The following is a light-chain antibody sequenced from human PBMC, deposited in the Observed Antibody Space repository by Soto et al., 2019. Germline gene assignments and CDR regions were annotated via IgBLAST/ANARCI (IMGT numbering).Light chain of an antibody. CDR2: GAS. J-gene: IGKJ1*01. CDR3: QQYGRSGA. Sequence: IVMPQSPATLSVSPGERATLSCRASQTVNNNYVAWYQQKPGQAPRLLIYGASNRATGIPDRFRGSGAGKGVVQAMSGLDCDQFVVYYGQQYGRSGALGSGTKVDIK. V-gene: IGKV3-20*01. CDR1: QTVNNNY.